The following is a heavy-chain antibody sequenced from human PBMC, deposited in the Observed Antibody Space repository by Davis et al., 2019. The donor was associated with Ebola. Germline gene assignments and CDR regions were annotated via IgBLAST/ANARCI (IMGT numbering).Heavy chain of an antibody. Sequence: AASVKVSCKASGYTLTSYYMHWVRQPPGQGLEWMGIMNPSGGSTSYAQKFQGRVTMTRHTSTSTVYMELSSLRSEDTAVYYCARGHSSATGGDDYWGQGTLVTVSS. CDR3: ARGHSSATGGDDY. CDR1: GYTLTSYY. V-gene: IGHV1-46*01. D-gene: IGHD6-19*01. CDR2: MNPSGGST. J-gene: IGHJ4*02.